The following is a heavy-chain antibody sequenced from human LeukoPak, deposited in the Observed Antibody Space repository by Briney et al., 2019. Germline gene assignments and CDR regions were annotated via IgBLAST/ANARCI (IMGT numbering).Heavy chain of an antibody. CDR2: INPIGGST. J-gene: IGHJ6*03. CDR1: GYTFTSYY. V-gene: IGHV1-46*01. Sequence: GASVKVSCKASGYTFTSYYMHWVRQAPGQGLEWMGIINPIGGSTSYAQKFQGRVTMTRDTSTSTVYMELSSLRSEDTAVYYCARAGEVVPAAIKWGIYYYYMDVWGKGTTVTVSS. CDR3: ARAGEVVPAAIKWGIYYYYMDV. D-gene: IGHD2-2*02.